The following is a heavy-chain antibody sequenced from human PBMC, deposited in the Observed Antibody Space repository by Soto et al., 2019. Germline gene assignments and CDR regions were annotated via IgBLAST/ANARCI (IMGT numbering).Heavy chain of an antibody. V-gene: IGHV1-2*02. Sequence: ASVKVSCKASGYTFTGYYMHWVRQAPGQGLEWMGWINPNSGGTNYAQKFQGRVTMTRDTSTSTAYMELSRLRSDDTAVYYCARVRLLLAMDAFDIWGQGTMVT. D-gene: IGHD5-18*01. CDR3: ARVRLLLAMDAFDI. CDR1: GYTFTGYY. J-gene: IGHJ3*02. CDR2: INPNSGGT.